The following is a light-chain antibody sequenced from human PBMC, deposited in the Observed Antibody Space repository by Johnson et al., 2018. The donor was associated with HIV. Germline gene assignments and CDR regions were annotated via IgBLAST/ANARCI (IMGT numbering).Light chain of an antibody. CDR3: GTWDSSLSALYV. CDR1: SSNIGNNY. J-gene: IGLJ1*01. V-gene: IGLV1-51*01. Sequence: QSVLTQPPSVSAAPGQKVTISCSGSSSNIGNNYVSWYQQLPGTAPKLLIYDNNKRPSGIPDRFSGSKSGTSATLGITGLRTGDEADYYCGTWDSSLSALYVCGTGTKVTVL. CDR2: DNN.